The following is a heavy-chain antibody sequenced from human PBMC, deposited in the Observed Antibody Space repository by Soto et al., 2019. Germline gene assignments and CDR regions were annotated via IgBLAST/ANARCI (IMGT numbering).Heavy chain of an antibody. CDR2: ITAYNGNT. CDR1: GYTFTYRY. CDR3: ARDIVVVVAATIRGHDAFDI. Sequence: VASVKVSCKASGYTFTYRYLHWVRQAPGQALEWMGWITAYNGNTNYAQKLQGRVTITRDTSTSTAYMKLRSLRSDDTAVYYFARDIVVVVAATIRGHDAFDIWGQGTMVTVSS. J-gene: IGHJ3*02. D-gene: IGHD2-15*01. V-gene: IGHV1-18*04.